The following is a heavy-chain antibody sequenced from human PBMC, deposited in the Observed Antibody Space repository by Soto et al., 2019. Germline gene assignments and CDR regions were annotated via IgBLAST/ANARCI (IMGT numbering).Heavy chain of an antibody. CDR3: AIRIFGVEY. Sequence: EVQLLASGGGLVQPGGSLRLSCAASGFTFSAYAMSWVRQAPGKGLEWVSAISGTSPSTYYADSVQGRFTISRDSSRKTLFLQMNTLRAEHTAVYFCAIRIFGVEYWGQGTQVTVSS. CDR1: GFTFSAYA. V-gene: IGHV3-23*01. J-gene: IGHJ4*02. D-gene: IGHD3-3*01. CDR2: ISGTSPST.